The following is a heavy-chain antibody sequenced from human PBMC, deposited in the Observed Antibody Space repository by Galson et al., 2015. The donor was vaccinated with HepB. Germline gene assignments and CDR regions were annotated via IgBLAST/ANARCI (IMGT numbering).Heavy chain of an antibody. J-gene: IGHJ4*02. Sequence: SLRLSCAASGFTFSSYWMSWVRQAPGKGLEWVANIKQDGSEKYYVDSVTGRFTISRDNSKNSLYLQMNSLRAEDTAVYYCARDGGYGSRIVGATNYLGQGTLVTVSS. CDR1: GFTFSSYW. D-gene: IGHD1-26*01. CDR2: IKQDGSEK. V-gene: IGHV3-7*01. CDR3: ARDGGYGSRIVGATNY.